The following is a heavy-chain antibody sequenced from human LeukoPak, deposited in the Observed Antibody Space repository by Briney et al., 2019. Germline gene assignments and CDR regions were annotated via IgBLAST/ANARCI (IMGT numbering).Heavy chain of an antibody. CDR2: IYYSGST. CDR1: GGSISSYY. CDR3: ARVIPNYDFWSGYPHGYSDL. J-gene: IGHJ2*01. D-gene: IGHD3-3*01. V-gene: IGHV4-59*01. Sequence: SETLSLTCTVSGGSISSYYWSWIRQPPATGLLWIGYIYYSGSTNYNPSLKSRVTISVDTSKNQFSLKLSSVTAADTAVYYCARVIPNYDFWSGYPHGYSDLWGRGTLVTVSS.